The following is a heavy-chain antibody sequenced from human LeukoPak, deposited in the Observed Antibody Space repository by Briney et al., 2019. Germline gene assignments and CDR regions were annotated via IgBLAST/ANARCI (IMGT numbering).Heavy chain of an antibody. J-gene: IGHJ4*02. D-gene: IGHD2-8*02. CDR2: TKPDGSAE. CDR1: GFTFRNYW. Sequence: PGGSLRLSCAASGFTFRNYWMGWVRQAPGKGLEWVANTKPDGSAEYYADSVRGRFTTSRDNANNFLYLQMNRLRAEDTAVYYCARAGGLNTNFDYWGQGTLDTVSS. CDR3: ARAGGLNTNFDY. V-gene: IGHV3-7*01.